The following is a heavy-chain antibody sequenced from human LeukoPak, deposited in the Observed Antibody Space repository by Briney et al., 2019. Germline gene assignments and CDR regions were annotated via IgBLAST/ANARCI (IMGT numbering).Heavy chain of an antibody. CDR2: ITSSGDTI. CDR1: GFTFSDYY. D-gene: IGHD3-22*01. J-gene: IGHJ5*02. CDR3: GREVFLLWGVVIVRGWFAP. Sequence: GGSLRLSCAASGFTFSDYYMSWIRQAPGKGLEWVSYITSSGDTIYYADSVKGRFTISRDNANNSVYLQMNSLRAEDTAMDYWGREVFLLWGVVIVRGWFAPWGRGPLATV. V-gene: IGHV3-11*01.